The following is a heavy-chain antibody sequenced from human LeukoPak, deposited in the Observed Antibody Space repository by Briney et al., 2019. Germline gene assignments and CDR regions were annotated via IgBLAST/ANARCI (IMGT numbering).Heavy chain of an antibody. CDR2: IKQDGSEK. CDR3: ASDQRVSSWYFPSGGYNWFDP. D-gene: IGHD6-13*01. Sequence: PGGSLRLSCAASGFTFSSYWMSWVRQAPGKGLEWVANIKQDGSEKYYVDSVKGRFTISRDNAKNSLYLQMNSLRAEDTAVYYCASDQRVSSWYFPSGGYNWFDPWGQGTLVTVSS. CDR1: GFTFSSYW. J-gene: IGHJ5*02. V-gene: IGHV3-7*01.